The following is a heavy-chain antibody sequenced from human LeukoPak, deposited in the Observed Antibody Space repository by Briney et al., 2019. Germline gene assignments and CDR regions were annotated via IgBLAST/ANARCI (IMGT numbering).Heavy chain of an antibody. V-gene: IGHV3-33*01. J-gene: IGHJ4*02. CDR3: AREGGYDPYFDY. D-gene: IGHD5-12*01. CDR2: IWYDGSNK. CDR1: GFTFSSYG. Sequence: AGRSLRLSCAASGFTFSSYGMHWVRQAPGKGLVWVAVIWYDGSNKYYADSVKGRFTISRDNSKNTLYLQMNSLRAEDTAVYYCAREGGYDPYFDYWGQGTLVTVSS.